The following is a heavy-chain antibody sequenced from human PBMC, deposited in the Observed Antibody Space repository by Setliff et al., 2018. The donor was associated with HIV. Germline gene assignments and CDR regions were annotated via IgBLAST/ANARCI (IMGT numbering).Heavy chain of an antibody. CDR2: IIPIFGTA. CDR3: ARGEKKNVDIVATRDFYYYYMDV. V-gene: IGHV1-69*05. D-gene: IGHD5-12*01. Sequence: SVKVSCKASGYTFTSYDINWVRQATGQGLEWMGGIIPIFGTANYAQKFQGRVTITTDESTSTAYEDTAVYYCARGEKKNVDIVATRDFYYYYMDVWGKGTTVTVSS. CDR1: GYTFTSYD. J-gene: IGHJ6*03.